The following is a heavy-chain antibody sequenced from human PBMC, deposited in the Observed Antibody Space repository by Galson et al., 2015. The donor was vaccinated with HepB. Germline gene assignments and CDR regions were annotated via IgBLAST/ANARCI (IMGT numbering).Heavy chain of an antibody. CDR2: IIPIFGTA. CDR1: GGTFSSYA. D-gene: IGHD4-11*01. Sequence: SVKVSCKASGGTFSSYAISWVRQAPGQGLEWMGGIIPIFGTANYAQKFQGRVTITADESTSTAYMELSSLRSEDTAVYYCATLPSTVTTATPDYWGQGTLVTVSS. J-gene: IGHJ4*02. CDR3: ATLPSTVTTATPDY. V-gene: IGHV1-69*13.